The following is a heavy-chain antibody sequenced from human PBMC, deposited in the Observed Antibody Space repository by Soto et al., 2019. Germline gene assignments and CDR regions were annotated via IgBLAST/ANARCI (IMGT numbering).Heavy chain of an antibody. J-gene: IGHJ6*02. CDR3: ARQDPSDYYYGMDV. CDR1: GYSFTSYW. CDR2: IDPSDSYT. V-gene: IGHV5-10-1*01. Sequence: GESLKISCKCSGYSFTSYWISWVRQMPGKGLEWMGRIDPSDSYTNYSPSFQGHVTISADKSISTAYLQWSSLKASDTAMYYCARQDPSDYYYGMDVWGQGTTVTVSS.